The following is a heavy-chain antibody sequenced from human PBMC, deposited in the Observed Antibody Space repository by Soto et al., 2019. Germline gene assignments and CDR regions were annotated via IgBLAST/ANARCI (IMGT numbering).Heavy chain of an antibody. D-gene: IGHD6-6*01. CDR3: ARPSYTISSNYGIDV. CDR1: GFTFSSYD. Sequence: PGRSLRLSCAASGFTFSSYDMHWGRQATGKGLEWVSAIGTAGHTYYPGPVKGRFIISRENAKNSLYLQMYSLRAGDTAAYHCARPSYTISSNYGIDVWGQGTTVTVSS. CDR2: IGTAGHT. J-gene: IGHJ6*02. V-gene: IGHV3-13*01.